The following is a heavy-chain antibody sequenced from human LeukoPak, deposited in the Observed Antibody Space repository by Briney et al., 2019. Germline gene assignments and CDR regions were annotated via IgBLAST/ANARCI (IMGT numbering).Heavy chain of an antibody. Sequence: ASVKVSCKASGYTFTGYYMHWVRQAPGQGLEWMGWINPNSGGTNYAQKFQGRVTMTRDTSISTAYMELSRLRSDDTAVYYCARDPPEPNYYDSSGYSEGDYWGQGTLVTVSS. CDR1: GYTFTGYY. D-gene: IGHD3-22*01. V-gene: IGHV1-2*02. CDR2: INPNSGGT. J-gene: IGHJ4*02. CDR3: ARDPPEPNYYDSSGYSEGDY.